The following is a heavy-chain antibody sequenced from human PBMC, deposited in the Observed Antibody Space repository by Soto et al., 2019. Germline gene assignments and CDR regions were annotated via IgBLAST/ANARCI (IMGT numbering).Heavy chain of an antibody. V-gene: IGHV3-64D*06. D-gene: IGHD2-21*02. CDR2: IGAKGDAT. J-gene: IGHJ4*02. Sequence: GSLRRSCAAAGGTFRNSAISSVRQAPGKGLEYGSAIGAKGDATSADSAKGRFSMSRDNSKNSLFLQMTNVTLEDTATYFCVKVDWYSVDCWGQGALVTVSS. CDR3: VKVDWYSVDC. CDR1: GGTFRNSA.